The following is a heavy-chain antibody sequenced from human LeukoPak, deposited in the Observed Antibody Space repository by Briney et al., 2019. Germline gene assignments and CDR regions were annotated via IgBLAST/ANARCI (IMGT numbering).Heavy chain of an antibody. D-gene: IGHD3-10*01. V-gene: IGHV3-23*01. J-gene: IGHJ4*02. Sequence: GGSLRLSCAASGFTFRHYAMSWVRQAPGKGLEWVSAISGNGGSTYYADSVKGRFTISRDNSKNTLYLQMNSLRAEDTAVYYCAKDLEYYYGSGSYFDYWGQGTLVTVSS. CDR1: GFTFRHYA. CDR3: AKDLEYYYGSGSYFDY. CDR2: ISGNGGST.